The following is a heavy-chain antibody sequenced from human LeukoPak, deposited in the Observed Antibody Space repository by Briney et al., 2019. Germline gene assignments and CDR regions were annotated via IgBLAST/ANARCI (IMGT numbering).Heavy chain of an antibody. J-gene: IGHJ3*01. CDR3: AKDIFSHCGTNCYCAFDV. CDR1: GFTFFYHA. Sequence: GRSLRLSCSASGFTFFYHAMPRVRQAPGKGLGWVSGITWSGGNMGYADSVKGRFTITRDNTKNSLYLQMNSLRSDDTALYYCAKDIFSHCGTNCYCAFDVWGKGTMVTVST. CDR2: ITWSGGNM. D-gene: IGHD2-2*01. V-gene: IGHV3-9*01.